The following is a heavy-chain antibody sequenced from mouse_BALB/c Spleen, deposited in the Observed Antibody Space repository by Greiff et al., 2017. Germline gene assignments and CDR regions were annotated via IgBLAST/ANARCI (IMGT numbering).Heavy chain of an antibody. Sequence: QVQLKQSGAELVRPGVSVKISCKGSGYTFTDYAMHWVKQSHAKSLEWIGVIRTYYGDASYNQKFKGKATMTVDKSSSTAYMELARLTSEDSAIYYWTRCWDGYYFDYWGQGTTLTVSA. CDR3: TRCWDGYYFDY. CDR2: IRTYYGDA. V-gene: IGHV1S137*01. D-gene: IGHD4-1*01. J-gene: IGHJ2*01. CDR1: GYTFTDYA.